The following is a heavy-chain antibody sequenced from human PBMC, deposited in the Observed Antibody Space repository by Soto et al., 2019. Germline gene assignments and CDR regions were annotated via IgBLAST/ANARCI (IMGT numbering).Heavy chain of an antibody. V-gene: IGHV1-69*01. CDR3: ASSGAKIAAAGTSRSARTYYYYYGMDV. CDR2: IIPIFGTA. J-gene: IGHJ6*02. Sequence: APGQGLEWMGGIIPIFGTANYAQKFQGRVTITADESTSTAYMELSSLRSEDTAVYYCASSGAKIAAAGTSRSARTYYYYYGMDVWGQGTTVTVSS. D-gene: IGHD6-13*01.